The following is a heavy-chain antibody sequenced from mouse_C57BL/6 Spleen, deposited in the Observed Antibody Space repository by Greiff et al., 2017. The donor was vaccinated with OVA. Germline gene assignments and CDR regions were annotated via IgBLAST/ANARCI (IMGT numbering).Heavy chain of an antibody. CDR3: ARKGGSDGYDLDD. J-gene: IGHJ2*01. CDR2: ICPGDGDT. V-gene: IGHV1-82*01. CDR1: GFAFSSSW. D-gene: IGHD2-2*01. Sequence: QVQLQQSGPALVKPGASVKISCKASGFAFSSSWMNWVKQRPGKGLEWIGRICPGDGDTNYNGKFTGKATLTADKSSSTAYMQLSSLTAEDSAVYSCARKGGSDGYDLDDWGKGTTVTVSS.